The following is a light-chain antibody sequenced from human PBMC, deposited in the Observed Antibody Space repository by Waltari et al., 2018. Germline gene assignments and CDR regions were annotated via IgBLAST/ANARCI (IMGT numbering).Light chain of an antibody. Sequence: DIVMTQSPDSLAVSLGERATINCKSSQSVLYSSNNKNYLAWYQQKPGQPPKLLIYWASTRESGVPDRFRGSGSWTDFPLPISSLQAEDVAVYYCQQYYSTLRTFGQGTKVEIK. CDR2: WAS. V-gene: IGKV4-1*01. CDR1: QSVLYSSNNKNY. J-gene: IGKJ1*01. CDR3: QQYYSTLRT.